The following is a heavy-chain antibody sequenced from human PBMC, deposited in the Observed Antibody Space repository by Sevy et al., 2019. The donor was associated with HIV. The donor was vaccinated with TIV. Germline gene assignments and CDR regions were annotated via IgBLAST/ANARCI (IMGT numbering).Heavy chain of an antibody. CDR3: ARTPGGCYYYYYYYMDV. D-gene: IGHD2-15*01. CDR2: IYYSGST. CDR1: GGSISSSSYY. V-gene: IGHV4-39*01. J-gene: IGHJ6*03. Sequence: SETLSLTCTVSGGSISSSSYYWGWIRQPPGKGLEWIGSIYYSGSTYYHPSLKSRVTISVDTSKNQFSLKLSSVTAADTAVYYCARTPGGCYYYYYYYMDVWGKGTTVTVSS.